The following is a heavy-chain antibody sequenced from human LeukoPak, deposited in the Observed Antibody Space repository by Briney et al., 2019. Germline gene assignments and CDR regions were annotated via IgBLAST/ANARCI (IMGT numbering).Heavy chain of an antibody. Sequence: SQTLSLTCTVSGGSISSGGYYWSWIRQPPGKGLEWIGEINHSGSTNYNPSLKSRVTISVDTSKNQFSLKLSSVTAADTAVYYCARIDLRPMTSTQFPGAAPYSDYWGQGTLVTVSS. D-gene: IGHD3-16*01. CDR1: GGSISSGGYY. V-gene: IGHV4-30-2*01. CDR2: INHSGST. CDR3: ARIDLRPMTSTQFPGAAPYSDY. J-gene: IGHJ4*02.